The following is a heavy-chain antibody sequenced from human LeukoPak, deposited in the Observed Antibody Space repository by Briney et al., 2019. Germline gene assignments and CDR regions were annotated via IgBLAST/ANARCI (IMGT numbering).Heavy chain of an antibody. CDR2: MNPNSGNT. D-gene: IGHD3-3*01. J-gene: IGHJ6*02. Sequence: ASVKVSCKASGYTFTSYDINWVRQATGQGLEWMGWMNPNSGNTGYAQKFQGRVTMTRNTSISTAYMELSSLRSEDTAVYYCAGAGYYDFWSGYNENYYYGMDVWGQGTTVTVSS. CDR3: AGAGYYDFWSGYNENYYYGMDV. V-gene: IGHV1-8*01. CDR1: GYTFTSYD.